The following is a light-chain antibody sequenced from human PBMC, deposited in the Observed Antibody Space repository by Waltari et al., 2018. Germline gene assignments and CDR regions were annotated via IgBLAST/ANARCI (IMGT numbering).Light chain of an antibody. V-gene: IGKV1-39*01. CDR3: QQYGNSRGS. J-gene: IGKJ2*03. CDR1: QSISSY. CDR2: AAS. Sequence: DIQMTQSPSSLSASVGDSVTITCRASQSISSYLNWYQQKPGKAPKLLIYAASSLQSGVPSRFSGSGSGTDFTLTISSLQPEDFAVYYCQQYGNSRGSFGQGTKLEIK.